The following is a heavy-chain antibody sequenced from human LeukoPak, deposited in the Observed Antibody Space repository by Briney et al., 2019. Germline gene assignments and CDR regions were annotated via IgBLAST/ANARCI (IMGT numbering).Heavy chain of an antibody. CDR3: ATALASGSYYHEFDY. CDR1: GYTLTELS. V-gene: IGHV1-24*01. CDR2: FDPEDGKT. D-gene: IGHD1-26*01. J-gene: IGHJ4*02. Sequence: ASVKVSCKVSGYTLTELSMHWVRQAPGKGLEWMGGFDPEDGKTIYVQKFQGRVTMTEDTSTDTAYMELSSLRSEDTAVYYCATALASGSYYHEFDYWGQGTLVTVSS.